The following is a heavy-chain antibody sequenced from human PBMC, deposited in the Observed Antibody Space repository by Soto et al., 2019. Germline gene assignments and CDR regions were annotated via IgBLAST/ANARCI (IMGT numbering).Heavy chain of an antibody. J-gene: IGHJ6*02. Sequence: ASVKVSCKASGYTFTSYGISWVRQAPGQGLEWMGWISAYNGNTNYAQKLQGRVTMTTDTSTSTAYMELRSLRSDDTAVYYCARDSIVVVPAAIVFGYYYGMDVWGQGTTVTVSS. CDR1: GYTFTSYG. D-gene: IGHD2-2*01. CDR2: ISAYNGNT. V-gene: IGHV1-18*04. CDR3: ARDSIVVVPAAIVFGYYYGMDV.